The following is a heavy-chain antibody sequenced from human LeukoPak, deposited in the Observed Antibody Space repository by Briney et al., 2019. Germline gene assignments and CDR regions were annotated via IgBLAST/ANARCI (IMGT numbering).Heavy chain of an antibody. CDR2: INHSGST. CDR3: ARQYGITGTSGNWFDP. J-gene: IGHJ5*02. CDR1: GGSFSGYY. Sequence: SETLSLTCAVYGGSFSGYYWSWIRQPPGKGLEWIGEINHSGSTNYNPSLKSRVTISVDTSKNQFSLKLSSVTAADTAVYYCARQYGITGTSGNWFDPWGQGTLVTVSS. V-gene: IGHV4-34*01. D-gene: IGHD1-20*01.